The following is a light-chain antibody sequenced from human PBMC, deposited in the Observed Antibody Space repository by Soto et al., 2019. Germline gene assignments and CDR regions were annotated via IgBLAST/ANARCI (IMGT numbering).Light chain of an antibody. CDR3: QQYSASPRT. Sequence: EIVLTQSPGTLSLSPGERATVSCRASQSVSGSYLAWYQQKPGQAPRLLIYGAFNRAGGIPDRFSGSGSGTDFTLTISRLEPEDFAVYYCQQYSASPRTFGQGTRWIS. CDR1: QSVSGSY. V-gene: IGKV3-20*01. J-gene: IGKJ1*01. CDR2: GAF.